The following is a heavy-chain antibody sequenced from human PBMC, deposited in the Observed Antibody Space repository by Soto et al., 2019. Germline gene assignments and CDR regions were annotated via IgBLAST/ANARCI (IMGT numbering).Heavy chain of an antibody. D-gene: IGHD3-22*01. CDR1: GYTFTGYY. V-gene: IGHV1-2*04. Sequence: ASVKVSCKASGYTFTGYYMHWVRQAPGQGLEWMGWINPNSGGTNYAQKFQGWVTMTRDTSISTAYMELSRLRSDDTAVYYCARGSSGSYFGPRYDECFEHWGQGTLVTVSS. CDR2: INPNSGGT. CDR3: ARGSSGSYFGPRYDECFEH. J-gene: IGHJ1*01.